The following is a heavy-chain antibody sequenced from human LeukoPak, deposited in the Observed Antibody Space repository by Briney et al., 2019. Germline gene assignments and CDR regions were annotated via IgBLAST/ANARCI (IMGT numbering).Heavy chain of an antibody. CDR3: VKDDTISGVNYFDY. CDR2: IIGSGGGT. CDR1: GFTFSNYA. V-gene: IGHV3-23*01. Sequence: GGSLRLSCAASGFTFSNYAMSWVRQAPGEGLEWVSGIIGSGGGTYYADSVKGRFTISRDNSKNTLFLQMNSLRAEDTAVYYCVKDDTISGVNYFDYWGQGTLVTVSS. D-gene: IGHD3-3*01. J-gene: IGHJ4*02.